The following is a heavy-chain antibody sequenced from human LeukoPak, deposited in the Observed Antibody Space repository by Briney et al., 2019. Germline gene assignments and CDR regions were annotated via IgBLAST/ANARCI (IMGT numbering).Heavy chain of an antibody. V-gene: IGHV1-2*02. J-gene: IGHJ3*02. Sequence: GASVKVSCKASGYTFTGYYMHWVRQAPGQGLEWMGWTNPNSGGTNYAQKFQGRVTMTRDTSISTAYMELSRLRSDDTAVYYCARDRDSSGYLDAFDIWGQGTMVTVSS. D-gene: IGHD3-22*01. CDR2: TNPNSGGT. CDR3: ARDRDSSGYLDAFDI. CDR1: GYTFTGYY.